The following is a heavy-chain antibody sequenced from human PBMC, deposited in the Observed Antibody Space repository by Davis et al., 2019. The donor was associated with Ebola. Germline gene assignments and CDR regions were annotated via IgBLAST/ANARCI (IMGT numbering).Heavy chain of an antibody. CDR1: GFTFADYA. J-gene: IGHJ6*02. V-gene: IGHV3-43*02. CDR2: ISGNGIIT. D-gene: IGHD4-17*01. CDR3: ARDPHDYGDYVLYYYYGMDV. Sequence: GGSLRLSCAASGFTFADYAMHWVRQVPGRGLEFVSLISGNGIITYYADSVKGRFTISRDNSKNTLYLQMNSLRAEDTAVYYCARDPHDYGDYVLYYYYGMDVWGQGTTVTVSS.